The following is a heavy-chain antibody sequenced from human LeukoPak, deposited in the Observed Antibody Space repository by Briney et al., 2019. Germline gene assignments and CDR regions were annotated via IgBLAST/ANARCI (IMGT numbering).Heavy chain of an antibody. CDR1: GASIISTNW. Sequence: SGTLSLTCNVSGASIISTNWWNWVRQPPGKGLEWIGEVYQSGYTKYNPSLKSRVTISVDRSKNQFSLRLNSVTAADTAVYYCARVRSITMVRGVITTSYYFDYWGQGTLVTVSS. CDR3: ARVRSITMVRGVITTSYYFDY. V-gene: IGHV4-4*02. CDR2: VYQSGYT. D-gene: IGHD3-10*01. J-gene: IGHJ4*02.